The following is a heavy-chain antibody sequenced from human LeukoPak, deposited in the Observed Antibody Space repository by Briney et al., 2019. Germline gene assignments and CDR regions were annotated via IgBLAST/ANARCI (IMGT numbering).Heavy chain of an antibody. V-gene: IGHV4-59*08. J-gene: IGHJ4*02. D-gene: IGHD4-17*01. CDR2: IYYSGST. CDR1: GGSISSYY. CDR3: ARGTTVTTPDC. Sequence: PSETLSLTCTVSGGSISSYYWSWIRQPPGKGPEWIGYIYYSGSTNYNPSLKSRVTISIDTSKNQFSLKLSSVTAADTAVYYCARGTTVTTPDCWGQGTLVTVSS.